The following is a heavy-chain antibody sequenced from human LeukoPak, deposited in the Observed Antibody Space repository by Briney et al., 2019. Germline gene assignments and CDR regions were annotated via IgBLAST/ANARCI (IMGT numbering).Heavy chain of an antibody. J-gene: IGHJ4*02. CDR2: IYHSGST. D-gene: IGHD3-9*01. CDR3: ARVGLTGYYIGGWIDY. V-gene: IGHV4-38-2*02. CDR1: GGSISSYY. Sequence: PSETLSLTCTVSGGSISSYYWSWIRQPPGKGLEWIGSIYHSGSTYYNPSLKSRVTISVDTSKNQFSLKLSSVTAADTAVYYCARVGLTGYYIGGWIDYWGQGTLVTVSS.